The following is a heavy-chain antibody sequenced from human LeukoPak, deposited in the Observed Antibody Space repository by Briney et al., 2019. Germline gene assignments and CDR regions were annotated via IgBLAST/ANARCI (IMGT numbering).Heavy chain of an antibody. J-gene: IGHJ3*02. D-gene: IGHD1-26*01. CDR2: INPSGGST. Sequence: GESLKISCKASGYTFTSYYMHWVRQAPGQGLEWMGIINPSGGSTSYAQKFQGRVTMTRDMSTSTAYMELRSLRSDDTAVYYCARVPKFSGSPAQDAFDIWGQETMVTVSS. V-gene: IGHV1-46*01. CDR1: GYTFTSYY. CDR3: ARVPKFSGSPAQDAFDI.